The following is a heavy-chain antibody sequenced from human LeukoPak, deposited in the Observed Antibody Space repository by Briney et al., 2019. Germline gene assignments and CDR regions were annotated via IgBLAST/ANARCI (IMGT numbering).Heavy chain of an antibody. V-gene: IGHV3-30*18. CDR1: GFTLTTYG. J-gene: IGHJ2*01. CDR3: AKGDGPDSRGYFDYWYFDL. D-gene: IGHD3-22*01. Sequence: SGGSLRLSCTASGFTLTTYGTHWVRQAPGEGLEWVAVISYDGSNEYYGDSVKGRFTISRDNSKNTLFLQMNSLRAEDTAVYYCAKGDGPDSRGYFDYWYFDLWGRGTLVTVSS. CDR2: ISYDGSNE.